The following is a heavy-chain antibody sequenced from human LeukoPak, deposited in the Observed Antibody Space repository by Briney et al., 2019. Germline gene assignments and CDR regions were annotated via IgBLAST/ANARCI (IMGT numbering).Heavy chain of an antibody. Sequence: GESLKISCKGSGYSFTSYWIGGVRQMPGKGLEWMGIVYPGDSDTRYSPSFQGQVTISADKSISTAYLQWSSLKASDTAMYYCARLSGYSSGWYGGNWFDPWGQGTLVTVSS. D-gene: IGHD6-19*01. CDR2: VYPGDSDT. CDR3: ARLSGYSSGWYGGNWFDP. CDR1: GYSFTSYW. V-gene: IGHV5-51*01. J-gene: IGHJ5*02.